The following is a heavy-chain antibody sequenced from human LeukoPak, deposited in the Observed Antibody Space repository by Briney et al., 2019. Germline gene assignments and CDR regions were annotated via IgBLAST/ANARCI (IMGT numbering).Heavy chain of an antibody. D-gene: IGHD3-10*01. CDR2: ISSSSTYI. CDR1: GFTFSSYS. Sequence: GGSLRLSCAASGFTFSSYSMNWVRQAPGKGLEWVSSISSSSTYIYYADSVKGRFTISRDNAKNSLYLQMNSLRAEDTAVYYCARDLVFRSTGSGEFVENWGQGTLVTVSS. V-gene: IGHV3-21*01. J-gene: IGHJ4*02. CDR3: ARDLVFRSTGSGEFVEN.